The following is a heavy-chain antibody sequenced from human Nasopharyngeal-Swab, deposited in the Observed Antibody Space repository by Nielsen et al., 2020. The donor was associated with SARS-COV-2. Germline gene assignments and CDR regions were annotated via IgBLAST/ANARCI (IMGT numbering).Heavy chain of an antibody. Sequence: ASVKVSCKASGYTFTSYDINWVRQATGQGLEWMGWMNPNSGNTGYAQKFQGRVTMTRNTSISTAYMELSSLRSEDTAVYYCARDRRGYCSGGSCSTRGFDPWGQGTLATVSS. CDR1: GYTFTSYD. CDR3: ARDRRGYCSGGSCSTRGFDP. D-gene: IGHD2-15*01. CDR2: MNPNSGNT. V-gene: IGHV1-8*01. J-gene: IGHJ5*02.